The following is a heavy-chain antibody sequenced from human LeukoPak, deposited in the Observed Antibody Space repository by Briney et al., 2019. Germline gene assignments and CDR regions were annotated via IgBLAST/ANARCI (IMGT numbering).Heavy chain of an antibody. CDR3: ASRNTRYCSSTSCHDY. Sequence: ASVKVSCKASGYTFTGYYMHWVRQAPGQGLEWMGWINPNSGGTNYAQKFQGRVTMTRDTSISTAYMELSRLRSDYTVVYYCASRNTRYCSSTSCHDYWGQGTLVTVSS. CDR1: GYTFTGYY. CDR2: INPNSGGT. D-gene: IGHD2-2*01. V-gene: IGHV1-2*02. J-gene: IGHJ4*02.